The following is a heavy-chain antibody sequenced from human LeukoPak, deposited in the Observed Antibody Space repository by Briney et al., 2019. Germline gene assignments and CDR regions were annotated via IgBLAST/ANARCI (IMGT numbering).Heavy chain of an antibody. CDR3: VSVKSLVGDQ. V-gene: IGHV3-23*01. CDR2: IGFSGVDT. D-gene: IGHD3-16*01. Sequence: GGSLRLSCAASGFTFSSHAMRWIRQAPGKGLDWVSSIGFSGVDTYYADSVKGRFTISRDNSKNTLSLQMNSLRVEDTAVYYCVSVKSLVGDQWGQGTLVTVSS. CDR1: GFTFSSHA. J-gene: IGHJ4*02.